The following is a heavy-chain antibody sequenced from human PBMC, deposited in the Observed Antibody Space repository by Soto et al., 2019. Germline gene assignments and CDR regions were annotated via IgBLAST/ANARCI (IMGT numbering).Heavy chain of an antibody. J-gene: IGHJ5*02. V-gene: IGHV1-69*12. D-gene: IGHD4-17*01. CDR3: AGDRVPLDFGDSWA. CDR2: IIPIFGTA. Sequence: QVQLVQSGSEVKKPGSSVKVSCKAFAATFHSYAISWVRQAPGQGLEWMGGIIPIFGTAYYAQKFQGRVTIPADDSTTTAYMDLSSLTSEDTAVYYCAGDRVPLDFGDSWAWGQGTLVTVSS. CDR1: AATFHSYA.